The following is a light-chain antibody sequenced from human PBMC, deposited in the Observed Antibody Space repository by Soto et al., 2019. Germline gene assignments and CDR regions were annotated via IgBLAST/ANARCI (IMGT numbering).Light chain of an antibody. CDR1: QSVSSN. CDR2: DAS. V-gene: IGKV3-11*01. J-gene: IGKJ4*01. CDR3: QQRTNWPLT. Sequence: EIVMTQSPATLSVSPGERATLSCRASQSVSSNLAWYQQKPGQAPRLLIYDASNRATGIPARFGGSGSGTDFTLTISSLEPEDFAVYYCQQRTNWPLTFGGGTKVDIK.